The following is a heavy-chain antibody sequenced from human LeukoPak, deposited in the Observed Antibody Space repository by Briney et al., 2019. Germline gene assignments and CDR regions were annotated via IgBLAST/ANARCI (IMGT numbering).Heavy chain of an antibody. CDR1: GYSSTACW. Sequence: GESLKISCKASGYSSTACWIGWVRQMPGKGLEWMGILFPGDSETKYSPSFQGRVTISVDKAINTAYLHWSSLKASDTAMYYCAGRSTMSAMNWGQGTLVTVSS. J-gene: IGHJ4*02. CDR3: AGRSTMSAMN. D-gene: IGHD1/OR15-1a*01. V-gene: IGHV5-51*01. CDR2: LFPGDSET.